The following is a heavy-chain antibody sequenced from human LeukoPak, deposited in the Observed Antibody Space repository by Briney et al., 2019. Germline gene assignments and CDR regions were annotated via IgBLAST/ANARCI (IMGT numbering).Heavy chain of an antibody. J-gene: IGHJ4*02. D-gene: IGHD5-18*01. CDR3: TAKRDTAMGSVPFDY. CDR1: GFTFGDYA. CDR2: IRSKAYGGTT. Sequence: PGGSLRLSCTASGFTFGDYAMSWFRQAPVKGLEWVGFIRSKAYGGTTEYAASVKGRFTISRDDSKSIAYLQMNSLKTEDTAVYYCTAKRDTAMGSVPFDYWGQGTLVTVSS. V-gene: IGHV3-49*03.